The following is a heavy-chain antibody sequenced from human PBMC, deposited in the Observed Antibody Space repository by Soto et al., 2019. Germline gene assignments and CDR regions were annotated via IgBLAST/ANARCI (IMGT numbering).Heavy chain of an antibody. J-gene: IGHJ4*02. CDR2: INPTGGST. CDR3: ARAPLGGSYYPFDY. Sequence: QVQLVQSGAEVEKPGASVKISCKASGYTFTRYYIHWVRQAPGQGLEWMGIINPTGGSTKYAQKFQDRVTMTRDTSTNTVYVELSGLTSEDTAVYYCARAPLGGSYYPFDYWGQGTLVTVSS. V-gene: IGHV1-46*01. D-gene: IGHD1-26*01. CDR1: GYTFTRYY.